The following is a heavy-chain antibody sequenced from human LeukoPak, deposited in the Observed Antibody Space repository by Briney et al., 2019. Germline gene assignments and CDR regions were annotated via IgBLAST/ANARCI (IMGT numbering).Heavy chain of an antibody. V-gene: IGHV4-59*01. D-gene: IGHD1-26*01. Sequence: SETLSLTCTVSGGSISSYYWSWIRRPPGKGLEWIGYIYYSGNTNYNPSLKSRVTISVDTSKNQFSLKLSSVTAADTAVYYCARGAGVGATTGWYFDLWGRGTLVTVSS. CDR1: GGSISSYY. CDR3: ARGAGVGATTGWYFDL. CDR2: IYYSGNT. J-gene: IGHJ2*01.